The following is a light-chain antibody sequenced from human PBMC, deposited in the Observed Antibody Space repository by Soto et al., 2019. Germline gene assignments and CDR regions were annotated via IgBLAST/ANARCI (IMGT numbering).Light chain of an antibody. Sequence: LVLRQPTVTLSLSPGDRATLSCRASQSVSTYLAWYRQTPGQAPRLLIYDTSNRATGVPPRFSGSRSGTDFTLTISSVEPEDFAVFYCHQRNTFGQGTRLEIK. J-gene: IGKJ5*01. CDR3: HQRNT. CDR2: DTS. CDR1: QSVSTY. V-gene: IGKV3-11*01.